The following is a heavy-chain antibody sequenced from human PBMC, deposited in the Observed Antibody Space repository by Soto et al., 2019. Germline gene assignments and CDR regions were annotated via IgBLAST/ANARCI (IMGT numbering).Heavy chain of an antibody. CDR2: IRGSGGST. CDR1: GFPFSTYP. V-gene: IGHV3-23*01. D-gene: IGHD2-2*01. CDR3: AKALRYCSSTSCYEGYYYYMDV. Sequence: PGGSLRLSFAPSGFPFSTYPRTWVPQPPGKGREWVPAIRGSGGSTYYADSVKGRFTISRDNSKNTLYLQMNSLRAEDTAVYYCAKALRYCSSTSCYEGYYYYMDVWGKGTTVTVSS. J-gene: IGHJ6*03.